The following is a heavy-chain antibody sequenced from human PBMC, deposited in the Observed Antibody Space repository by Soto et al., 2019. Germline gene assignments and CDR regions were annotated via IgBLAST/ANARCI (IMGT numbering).Heavy chain of an antibody. CDR1: AGSISSGGYY. Sequence: TLSLTCTVSAGSISSGGYYWRWIRQHPGKGLEWIGYIYYSGSTYYNPSLKSRVTISVDTSKNQFSLKLSSVTAADTAVYYCAADIMVATFPRGEDYWGQGTLVTVSS. V-gene: IGHV4-31*03. CDR2: IYYSGST. CDR3: AADIMVATFPRGEDY. D-gene: IGHD5-12*01. J-gene: IGHJ4*02.